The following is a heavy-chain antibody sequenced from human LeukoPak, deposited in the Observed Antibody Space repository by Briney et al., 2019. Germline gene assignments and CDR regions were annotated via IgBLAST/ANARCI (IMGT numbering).Heavy chain of an antibody. CDR3: AHDHYYGSGSELDP. Sequence: SGPTLVKPTQTLTLTCTFSGFSLSTSGVGVGWIRQPPGKALEWLALIYWDDDKRYSPSLKSRLTITKDTSKNQVVLTMTNMDPVDTATYYCAHDHYYGSGSELDPWGQGTLVTVSS. J-gene: IGHJ5*02. CDR2: IYWDDDK. V-gene: IGHV2-5*02. D-gene: IGHD3-10*01. CDR1: GFSLSTSGVG.